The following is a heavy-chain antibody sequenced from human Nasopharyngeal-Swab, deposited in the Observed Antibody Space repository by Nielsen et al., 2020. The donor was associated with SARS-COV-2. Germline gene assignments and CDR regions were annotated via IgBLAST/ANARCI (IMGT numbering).Heavy chain of an antibody. D-gene: IGHD6-19*01. V-gene: IGHV3-11*01. Sequence: RQAPGKGLEWVSDISSSDSIRYYADSVKGRFTISRDNAKNSLYLRMNSLRAEDTAVYYCARAGAVAGTSRSRYYYGMDVWGQGTTVTVSS. CDR2: ISSSDSIR. J-gene: IGHJ6*02. CDR3: ARAGAVAGTSRSRYYYGMDV.